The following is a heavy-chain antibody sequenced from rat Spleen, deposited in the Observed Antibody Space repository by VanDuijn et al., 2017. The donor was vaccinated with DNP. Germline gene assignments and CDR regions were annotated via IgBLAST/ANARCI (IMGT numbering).Heavy chain of an antibody. D-gene: IGHD1-6*01. CDR3: TTDEYYGPFAY. J-gene: IGHJ3*01. Sequence: EVQLVESGGGLLQPGRSMKLSCAASGFTFDSFDMAWVRQAPKKGLEWVATITSDGSSTFYRDSVKGRFTLSRDNAKSTLYLQMDSLRSDDTATYYCTTDEYYGPFAYWGQGTLVTVSS. CDR2: ITSDGSST. CDR1: GFTFDSFD. V-gene: IGHV5S10*01.